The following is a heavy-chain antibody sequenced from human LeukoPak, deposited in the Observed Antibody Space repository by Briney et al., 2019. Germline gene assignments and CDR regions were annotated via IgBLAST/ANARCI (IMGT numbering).Heavy chain of an antibody. CDR1: GFTFSSYE. Sequence: RGSLRLSCAASGFTFSSYEMNWVRHAPGEGLGWVSYISSSGKTIYYADSLKGRFTISRDNAKKSLYLQMNSLRAEDTAVYYCARGGGYYGSGSLHYYYYGMDVWGQGSTVTVSS. J-gene: IGHJ6*02. V-gene: IGHV3-48*03. CDR2: ISSSGKTI. D-gene: IGHD3-10*01. CDR3: ARGGGYYGSGSLHYYYYGMDV.